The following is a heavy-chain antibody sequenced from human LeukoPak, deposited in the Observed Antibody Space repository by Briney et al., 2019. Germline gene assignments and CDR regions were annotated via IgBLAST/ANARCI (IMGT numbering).Heavy chain of an antibody. CDR1: GFTFSSYA. Sequence: GGSLRLSCAASGFTFSSYAMHWVRQAPGKGLEWVAVISYDGSNKYYADSVKGRFTISRDNSKNTLYLQMNSLRAEDTAVYYCARERTAKYWGQGTLVTVSS. V-gene: IGHV3-30*04. D-gene: IGHD2-21*02. J-gene: IGHJ4*02. CDR3: ARERTAKY. CDR2: ISYDGSNK.